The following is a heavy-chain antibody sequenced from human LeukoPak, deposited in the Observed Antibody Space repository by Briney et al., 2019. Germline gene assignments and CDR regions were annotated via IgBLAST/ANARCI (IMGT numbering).Heavy chain of an antibody. CDR1: GGSFSGYY. CDR3: ARGSKGSSWSYYYYMDV. D-gene: IGHD6-13*01. J-gene: IGHJ6*03. V-gene: IGHV4-34*01. Sequence: SETLSLTCAVYGGSFSGYYWSWIRQPPGKGLEWIGEINHSGSTNYNPSLKSRVTISVDTSKIQFSLKLSSVTAADTAVYYCARGSKGSSWSYYYYMDVWGKGTTVTVSS. CDR2: INHSGST.